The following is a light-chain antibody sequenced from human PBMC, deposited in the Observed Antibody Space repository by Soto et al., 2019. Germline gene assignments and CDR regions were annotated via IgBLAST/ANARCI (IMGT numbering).Light chain of an antibody. CDR3: QQYHTSPLT. J-gene: IGKJ1*01. CDR1: QTISSSS. V-gene: IGKV3-20*01. Sequence: LVLTPSPGTLSLSPGERATLSCRPSQTISSSSLAWYQQKGGQAPRRLIYGASIRATGIPDRFSGSGSGTDFTLTISRLEPEDFALYYCQQYHTSPLTFGQGTKVDIK. CDR2: GAS.